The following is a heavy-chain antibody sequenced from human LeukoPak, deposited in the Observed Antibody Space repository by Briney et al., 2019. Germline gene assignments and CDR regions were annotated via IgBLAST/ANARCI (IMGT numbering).Heavy chain of an antibody. CDR2: IIPIFGTA. D-gene: IGHD2-15*01. Sequence: SVKVSCKASGGTFSSYAISWVRQAPGQGLEWMGGIIPIFGTANYAQKFQGRVTITADKSTSTAYMELSSLRSEDTAVYYCAREKSVLAAAYDAFDIWGQGTMVTVSS. V-gene: IGHV1-69*06. CDR1: GGTFSSYA. J-gene: IGHJ3*02. CDR3: AREKSVLAAAYDAFDI.